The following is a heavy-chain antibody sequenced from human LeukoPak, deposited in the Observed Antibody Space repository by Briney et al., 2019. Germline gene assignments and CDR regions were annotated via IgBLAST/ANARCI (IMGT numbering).Heavy chain of an antibody. CDR2: ISGSGGST. J-gene: IGHJ3*02. CDR3: AKGSSPNTYYYDSSGSDAFDI. CDR1: GFTVSSCG. D-gene: IGHD3-22*01. V-gene: IGHV3-23*01. Sequence: GGSLRLSCAAYGFTVSSCGMSWVRQAPGKGLEWVSAISGSGGSTYYADSVKGRFTISRDNSKNTLYLQMNSLRAEDTAVYYCAKGSSPNTYYYDSSGSDAFDIWGQGTMVTVSS.